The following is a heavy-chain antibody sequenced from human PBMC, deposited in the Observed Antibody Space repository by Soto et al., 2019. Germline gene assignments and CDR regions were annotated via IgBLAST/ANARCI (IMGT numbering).Heavy chain of an antibody. CDR2: IYYSGST. J-gene: IGHJ5*02. Sequence: SETLSLTCTVSGGSISSGGYYWSWIRQHPGKGLEWIGYIYYSGSTYCNPSLKGRVTISVDTANNQFSLKLSSVTAADTAVYYWAREIRVGYCSGGSCPGGWFDPWGQGTLVTVSS. CDR3: AREIRVGYCSGGSCPGGWFDP. D-gene: IGHD2-15*01. V-gene: IGHV4-31*03. CDR1: GGSISSGGYY.